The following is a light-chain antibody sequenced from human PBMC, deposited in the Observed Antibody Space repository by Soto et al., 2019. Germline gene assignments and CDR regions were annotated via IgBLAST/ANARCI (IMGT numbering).Light chain of an antibody. V-gene: IGKV4-1*01. CDR2: WAS. Sequence: DIVMTQSPDSLAVSLGERATLNCKSSQSILYSSNNKNYLAWYQQRPGQPPKLLIYWASIRESGVPDRFSGSGSGTDFTLTISSLQAEDVAVYYCQQYYNTPLTFGGGTKVDIK. J-gene: IGKJ4*01. CDR1: QSILYSSNNKNY. CDR3: QQYYNTPLT.